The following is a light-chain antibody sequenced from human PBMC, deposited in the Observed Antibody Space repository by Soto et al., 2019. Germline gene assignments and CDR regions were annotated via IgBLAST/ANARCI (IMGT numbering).Light chain of an antibody. Sequence: EIALTHPPGTLSVSTHDIATLSFRASKSVSSYLAWYQQKSGQAPRLLIYAASTRASGIPDRFSGSGSGTDFTLTISRVEPEDFAVYYCQQYGRSLKFGQGTKVDIK. J-gene: IGKJ1*01. CDR2: AAS. CDR3: QQYGRSLK. CDR1: KSVSSY. V-gene: IGKV3-20*01.